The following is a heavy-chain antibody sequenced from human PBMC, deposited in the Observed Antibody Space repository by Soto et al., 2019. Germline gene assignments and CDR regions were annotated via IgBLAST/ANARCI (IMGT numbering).Heavy chain of an antibody. J-gene: IGHJ2*01. D-gene: IGHD3-3*01. CDR2: ISPYNGNT. CDR3: GREGGYYDWYFDL. Sequence: QVQLVQSGAEVKEPGASVKVSCKTSGYTFTSHGVYWVRQAPGQGLEWVGWISPYNGNTNYEQRLQGRVTLTTDTSTSTAYMELRSLRPDDTAVYYCGREGGYYDWYFDLWGRGTPVTVSS. CDR1: GYTFTSHG. V-gene: IGHV1-18*01.